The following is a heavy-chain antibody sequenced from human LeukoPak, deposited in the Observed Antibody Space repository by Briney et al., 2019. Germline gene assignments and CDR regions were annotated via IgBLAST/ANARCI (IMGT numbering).Heavy chain of an antibody. CDR2: ISYDGSNK. V-gene: IGHV3-30*18. CDR1: GFTFSSYG. CDR3: AKDTAVIKYYFDY. Sequence: GGSLRLSCAASGFTFSSYGMHWVRQAPGKGLEWVAVISYDGSNKYYADSVKGRFTISRDNSKNTLYLQMNSLRAEDTAVYYCAKDTAVIKYYFDYRGQGTLVTVSS. J-gene: IGHJ4*02. D-gene: IGHD5-18*01.